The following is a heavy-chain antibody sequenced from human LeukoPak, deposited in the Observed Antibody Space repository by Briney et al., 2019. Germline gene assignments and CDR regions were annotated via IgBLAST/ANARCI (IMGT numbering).Heavy chain of an antibody. CDR1: GFTFSNAW. D-gene: IGHD2-2*01. CDR2: IKSKTDGGTT. CDR3: TTDSYCSSTSCHDY. J-gene: IGHJ4*02. V-gene: IGHV3-15*01. Sequence: PGGSLRLSCAASGFTFSNAWMSWVRQAPGKGLEWVGRIKSKTDGGTTDYAAPVKGRFTISRDDSKNTLYLQMNSLKTEDTAVYYCTTDSYCSSTSCHDYWGQGTLVTVSS.